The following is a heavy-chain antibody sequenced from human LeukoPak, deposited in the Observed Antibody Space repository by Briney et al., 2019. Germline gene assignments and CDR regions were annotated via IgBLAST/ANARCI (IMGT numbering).Heavy chain of an antibody. Sequence: SGTLSLTCTVSGGSISSSSYYWGWIRQPPGKGLEWIGSIYYSGSTYYNPSLKSRVTISVDTSKNQFSLKLSSVTAADTAVYYCATSLYYFDYWGQGTLVTVSS. J-gene: IGHJ4*02. CDR3: ATSLYYFDY. CDR1: GGSISSSSYY. CDR2: IYYSGST. V-gene: IGHV4-39*01.